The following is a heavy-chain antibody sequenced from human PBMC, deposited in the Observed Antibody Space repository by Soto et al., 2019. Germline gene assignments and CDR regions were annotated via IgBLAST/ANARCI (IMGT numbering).Heavy chain of an antibody. CDR2: ISGSGGST. CDR3: AKVQGIVVVVAAYSPNWFDP. J-gene: IGHJ5*02. CDR1: GFTFSSYA. V-gene: IGHV3-23*01. D-gene: IGHD2-15*01. Sequence: GGSLRLSCAASGFTFSSYAMSWVRQAPGKGLEWVSAISGSGGSTYYADSVKGRFTISRDNSKNTLYLQMNSLRAEDTAVYYCAKVQGIVVVVAAYSPNWFDPWGQGTLVTVSS.